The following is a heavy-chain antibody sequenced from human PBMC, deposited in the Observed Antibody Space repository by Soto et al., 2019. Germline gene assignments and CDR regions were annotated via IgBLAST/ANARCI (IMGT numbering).Heavy chain of an antibody. Sequence: QVQLQESGPGLVKPSQTLSLSCTVSGGSVTSGGYLWTWIRQSPGKGLEWIGYIYYTGRTYHNPSLGGRVTISTDTSKHQFALNLSSVTAADTAVYYCARDENGCIVWGQGTLVTVSS. V-gene: IGHV4-31*03. CDR1: GGSVTSGGYL. CDR3: ARDENGCIV. D-gene: IGHD2-8*01. J-gene: IGHJ4*02. CDR2: IYYTGRT.